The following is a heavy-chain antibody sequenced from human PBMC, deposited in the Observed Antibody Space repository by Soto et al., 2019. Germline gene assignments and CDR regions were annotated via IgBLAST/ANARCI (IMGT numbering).Heavy chain of an antibody. J-gene: IGHJ6*02. Sequence: ASVKVSCKASGYIFATYAIHWVRQAPGQRPEWMGWINAGNGNTRYSQKFQGRVTITRDTSASTVYMELSSLRSEDTAVYYCARVEGITIIVQGPMDVWGQGTTVTVSS. CDR1: GYIFATYA. CDR3: ARVEGITIIVQGPMDV. CDR2: INAGNGNT. V-gene: IGHV1-3*01. D-gene: IGHD3-22*01.